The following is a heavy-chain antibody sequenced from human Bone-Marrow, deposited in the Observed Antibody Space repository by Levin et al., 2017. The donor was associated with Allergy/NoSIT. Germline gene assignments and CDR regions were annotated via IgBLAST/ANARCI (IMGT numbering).Heavy chain of an antibody. CDR3: ARDRVARYGMDV. D-gene: IGHD5-12*01. CDR2: ISTSGTST. Sequence: GGSLRLSCEASGTSFSDHYMNWIRQIPGKGLEWLSCISTSGTSTYYADSVKGRFTISRDNAKNSVFLQMNSLRVEDTAVYFCARDRVARYGMDVWGRGTTVTVSS. J-gene: IGHJ6*02. V-gene: IGHV3-11*01. CDR1: GTSFSDHY.